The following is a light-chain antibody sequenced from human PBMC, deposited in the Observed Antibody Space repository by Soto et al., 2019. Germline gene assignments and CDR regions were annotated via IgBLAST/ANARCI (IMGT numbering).Light chain of an antibody. J-gene: IGKJ1*01. CDR1: QRVSGGF. Sequence: ENVFTRSPGTLSLSPVERATVYCGASQRVSGGFLAWYQQKPGLAPRLILYDTSFRATGIPDRFSGSGSGTDFTLTISRLDPEDFAVYYCQQYGSSPSFGQGTKVDI. V-gene: IGKV3D-20*01. CDR3: QQYGSSPS. CDR2: DTS.